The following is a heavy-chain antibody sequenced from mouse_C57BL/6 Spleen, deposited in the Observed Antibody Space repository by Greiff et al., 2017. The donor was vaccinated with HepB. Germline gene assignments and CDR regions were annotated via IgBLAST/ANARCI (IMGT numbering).Heavy chain of an antibody. D-gene: IGHD4-1*01. V-gene: IGHV5-6*03. Sequence: DVQLVESGGGLVKPGGSLKLSCAASGFTFSSYGMSWVRQTPDKRLEWVATISSGGSYTYYPDSVKGRFTISRDNAKNTLYLQMSSLKSEDTAMYYCARRNSGFDYWGQGTTLTVSS. CDR1: GFTFSSYG. CDR3: ARRNSGFDY. CDR2: ISSGGSYT. J-gene: IGHJ2*01.